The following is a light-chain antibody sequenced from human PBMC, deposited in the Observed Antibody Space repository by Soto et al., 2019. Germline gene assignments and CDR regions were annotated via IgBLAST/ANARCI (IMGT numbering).Light chain of an antibody. J-gene: IGLJ3*02. CDR3: GTWDSSLSAWV. Sequence: QSVLTQPPSVSAAPGRKVTISCSGSSSNIGNNYVSWYQQFPGTAPQLLIYDNNKRPSGIPDRFSGSKSGTSATLGITGLQTGDEAYYYCGTWDSSLSAWVFGGGTKLTVL. CDR1: SSNIGNNY. CDR2: DNN. V-gene: IGLV1-51*01.